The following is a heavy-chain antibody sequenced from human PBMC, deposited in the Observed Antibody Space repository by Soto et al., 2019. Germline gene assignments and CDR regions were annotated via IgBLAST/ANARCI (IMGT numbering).Heavy chain of an antibody. D-gene: IGHD6-19*01. Sequence: EVQLEESGGGLVKPGGSLRLSCAASGFTFSSYSMNWVRQAPGKGLEWVSSISSSSSYIYYADSVKGRFTISRDNAKNSLYLQMNSLRAEDTAVYYCARRIAVAGNLDYWGQGTLVTVSS. CDR2: ISSSSSYI. CDR1: GFTFSSYS. V-gene: IGHV3-21*01. CDR3: ARRIAVAGNLDY. J-gene: IGHJ4*02.